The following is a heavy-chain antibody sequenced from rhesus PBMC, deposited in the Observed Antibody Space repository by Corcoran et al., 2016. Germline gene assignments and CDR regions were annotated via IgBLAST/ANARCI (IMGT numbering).Heavy chain of an antibody. D-gene: IGHD4-29*01. V-gene: IGHV1-138*01. J-gene: IGHJ4*01. Sequence: QVQLVQSGAEVKKPGASVKVSCKASGYTFTDYYMQWVRQAPGKGLEWMGRNNPTTGGTDNARKFQARVTMTRDTSTSTSYVELGSLRSGDTAVYYCARGARGSSYGYWGQGVLVTVSS. CDR3: ARGARGSSYGY. CDR2: NNPTTGGT. CDR1: GYTFTDYY.